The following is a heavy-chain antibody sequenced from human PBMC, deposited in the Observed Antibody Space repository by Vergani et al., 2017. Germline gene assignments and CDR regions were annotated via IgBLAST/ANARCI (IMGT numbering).Heavy chain of an antibody. CDR2: INHSGST. D-gene: IGHD4-23*01. CDR3: ARDTVVIDAFDI. CDR1: GGSFSGYY. J-gene: IGHJ3*02. V-gene: IGHV4-34*01. Sequence: QVQLQQWGAGLLKPSETLSLTCAVYGGSFSGYYWSWIRQPPGKGLEWIGEINHSGSTNYNPSLKSRVTISVDTSKNQFSLKLSSVTAADTAVYYCARDTVVIDAFDIWGQGTMVTVSS.